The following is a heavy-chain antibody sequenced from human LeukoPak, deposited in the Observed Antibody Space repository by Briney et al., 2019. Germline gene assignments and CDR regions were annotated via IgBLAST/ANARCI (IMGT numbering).Heavy chain of an antibody. CDR1: GYTFTGYY. CDR3: ARGEAVAGTNY. V-gene: IGHV1-2*02. D-gene: IGHD6-19*01. CDR2: INPNSGGT. Sequence: ASVRVSCKASGYTFTGYYMHWVRQAPGQGLEWMGWINPNSGGTNYVQKFQGRVTMTRDTSISTAYMELSRLRSDDTAVYYCARGEAVAGTNYWGQGTLVTVSS. J-gene: IGHJ4*02.